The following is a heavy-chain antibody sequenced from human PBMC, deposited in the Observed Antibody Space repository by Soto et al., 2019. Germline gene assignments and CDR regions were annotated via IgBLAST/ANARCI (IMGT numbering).Heavy chain of an antibody. Sequence: ASVKVSCKASGYTFTDYYMHWVRQAPGQGPEWMGWINPNSGDTNYGQKFQGWVTMTRDTSNSTAYMEVSRLTADDTAVYYCARDQLPVYYYYGMDVWGQGTTVTAP. CDR3: ARDQLPVYYYYGMDV. D-gene: IGHD1-26*01. CDR2: INPNSGDT. CDR1: GYTFTDYY. J-gene: IGHJ6*02. V-gene: IGHV1-2*04.